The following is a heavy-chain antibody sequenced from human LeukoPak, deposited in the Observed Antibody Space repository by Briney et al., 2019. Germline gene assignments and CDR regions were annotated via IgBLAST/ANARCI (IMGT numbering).Heavy chain of an antibody. Sequence: GGSLRLSCAASGFTFSSYAMSWVRQAPGKGLEWVSAISGGGGSTYYADSVKGRFTISRDNSKNTVYLQMSSLRDEDTAVYYGAKHGYEGGGITIFGVVMSPDVWGKGTTVTVSS. J-gene: IGHJ6*04. CDR3: AKHGYEGGGITIFGVVMSPDV. CDR2: ISGGGGST. CDR1: GFTFSSYA. D-gene: IGHD3-3*01. V-gene: IGHV3-23*01.